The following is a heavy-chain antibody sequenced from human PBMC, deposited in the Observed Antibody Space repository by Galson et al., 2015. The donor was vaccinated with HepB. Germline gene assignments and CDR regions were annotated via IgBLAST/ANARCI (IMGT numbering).Heavy chain of an antibody. CDR1: GYTFTSYG. D-gene: IGHD4-23*01. CDR2: ISAYNGNT. CDR3: ARVYGGRSFGYYYYGMDV. Sequence: SVKVSCKASGYTFTSYGISWVRQAPGQGLEWMGWISAYNGNTNYAQKLQGRVTMTTDTSTSAAYMELRSLRSDDTAVYYCARVYGGRSFGYYYYGMDVWGQGTTVTVSS. J-gene: IGHJ6*02. V-gene: IGHV1-18*01.